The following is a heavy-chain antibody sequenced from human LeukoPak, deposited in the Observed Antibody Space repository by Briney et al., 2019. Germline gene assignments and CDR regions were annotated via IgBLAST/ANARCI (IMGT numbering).Heavy chain of an antibody. J-gene: IGHJ4*02. D-gene: IGHD2-2*01. CDR3: ARRCSSTSCLQY. V-gene: IGHV3-11*04. Sequence: GGSLRLSCAASGFTFLSDYYMSWIRPAPGKGLEWVSYISSGGYTIHYADSVKGRFTISRDNAKKSLYLQMSSLRAEDTAVYYCARRCSSTSCLQYWGQGTLVTVSS. CDR2: ISSGGYTI. CDR1: GFTFLSDYY.